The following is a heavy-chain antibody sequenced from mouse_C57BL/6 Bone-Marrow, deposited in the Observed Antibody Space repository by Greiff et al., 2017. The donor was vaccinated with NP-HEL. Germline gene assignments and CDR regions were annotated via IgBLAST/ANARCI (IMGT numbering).Heavy chain of an antibody. D-gene: IGHD1-1*01. V-gene: IGHV1-55*01. Sequence: VQLQQPGAELVKPGASVKMSCKASGYTFTSYWITWVKQRPGQGLEWIGDTYPGSGSTNYNEKFKSTATLTVDTSSSTAYMQLSSLTSEDSAVYYWAREGDYYGYAMDYGGQGTSVTVSS. CDR1: GYTFTSYW. J-gene: IGHJ4*01. CDR2: TYPGSGST. CDR3: AREGDYYGYAMDY.